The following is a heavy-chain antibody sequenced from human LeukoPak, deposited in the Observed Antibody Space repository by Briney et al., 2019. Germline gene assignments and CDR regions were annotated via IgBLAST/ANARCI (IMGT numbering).Heavy chain of an antibody. CDR2: IYYSGST. D-gene: IGHD3-16*01. Sequence: SETLSLTCTVSGGSISSYYWSWIRQPPGKGLEWIGYIYYSGSTNYNPSLKSRVTISVDTSKNQFSLKLSSVTAAGTAVYYCARVRFDKYYYYYGMDVWGQGTTVTVSS. V-gene: IGHV4-59*01. J-gene: IGHJ6*02. CDR1: GGSISSYY. CDR3: ARVRFDKYYYYYGMDV.